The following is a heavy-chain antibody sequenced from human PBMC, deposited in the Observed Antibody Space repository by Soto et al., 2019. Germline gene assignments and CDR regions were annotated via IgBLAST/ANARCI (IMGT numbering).Heavy chain of an antibody. CDR1: GFDFDDYA. CDR3: TRDIFRTITTVDF. CDR2: ISWNGAYT. Sequence: GGSLRLSCVVSGFDFDDYAMNLVRQAPGKGLEWVAGISWNGAYTGYADSVKGRFIISRDNAKNSLYLQMSSLRPEDTALYYCTRDIFRTITTVDFWGQGTLVTVSS. V-gene: IGHV3-9*01. J-gene: IGHJ4*02. D-gene: IGHD4-4*01.